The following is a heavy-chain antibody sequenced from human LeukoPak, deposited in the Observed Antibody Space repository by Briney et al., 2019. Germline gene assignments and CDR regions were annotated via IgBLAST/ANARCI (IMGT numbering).Heavy chain of an antibody. CDR2: IYYSGGT. V-gene: IGHV4-39*01. CDR3: ARRVSGHFDY. Sequence: SETLSLTCTVSGGSISSSSYYWGWIRQPPGKGLEWIGSIYYSGGTYYNPSLKSRVTISVDTSKNQFSLKLSSVTAADTAVYYCARRVSGHFDYWGQGTLVTVSS. CDR1: GGSISSSSYY. J-gene: IGHJ4*02. D-gene: IGHD3-3*01.